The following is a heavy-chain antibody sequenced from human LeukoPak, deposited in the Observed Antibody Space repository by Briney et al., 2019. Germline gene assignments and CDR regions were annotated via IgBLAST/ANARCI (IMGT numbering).Heavy chain of an antibody. CDR2: ISSSSSTI. Sequence: PGGSLRLSCAASGFNFSSYSMNWVRPAPGKGLEWVSYISSSSSTIYYADSVKGRFTISRDNAKNSLYLQMNSLRAEDTAVYYCARLRPPSSGYYYAFDYWGQGTLVTVSS. CDR1: GFNFSSYS. D-gene: IGHD3-22*01. CDR3: ARLRPPSSGYYYAFDY. V-gene: IGHV3-48*01. J-gene: IGHJ4*02.